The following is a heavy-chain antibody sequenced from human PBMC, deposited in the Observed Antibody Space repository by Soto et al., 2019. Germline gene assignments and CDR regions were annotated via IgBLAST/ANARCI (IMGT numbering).Heavy chain of an antibody. D-gene: IGHD6-13*01. CDR3: ARDLGIVAAGAWVRSFDY. V-gene: IGHV3-48*03. CDR2: IDSSGRAI. CDR1: GFTFSSYE. J-gene: IGHJ4*02. Sequence: GGSLRLSCAVSGFTFSSYEMNWVRQAPGKGLEWVSYIDSSGRAIYYADSVKGRFTISRDNAKNSRYLQMNSLRVDDTAIYYCARDLGIVAAGAWVRSFDYWGQGTLVTVSS.